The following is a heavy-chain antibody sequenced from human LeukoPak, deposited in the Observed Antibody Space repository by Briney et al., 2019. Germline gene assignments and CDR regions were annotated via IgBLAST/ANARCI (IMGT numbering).Heavy chain of an antibody. CDR1: GFTFSSYS. CDR3: ARDVEDDY. J-gene: IGHJ4*02. CDR2: ISSSSSTI. Sequence: GGSLRLSCAASGFTFSSYSMNWVRQAPGKGLEWVSYISSSSSTIYYADSVKGRFTISRDNAKNSLYLQVNSLRDEDTAVYYCARDVEDDYWGQGTLVTVSS. V-gene: IGHV3-48*02.